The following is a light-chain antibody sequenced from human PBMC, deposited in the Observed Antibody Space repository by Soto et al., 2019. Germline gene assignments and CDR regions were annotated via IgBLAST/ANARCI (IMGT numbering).Light chain of an antibody. J-gene: IGKJ5*01. CDR3: QQRQNWQVT. CDR2: DAS. V-gene: IGKV3-11*01. CDR1: QSVGRY. Sequence: EIVLTQSPVTLSLSPGEIATISCRASQSVGRYLAWYQQKPGQAPRLLIYDASNRATGIPARFTGSGSETDFTITISSLEAEDFAVYYCQQRQNWQVTFGQGTRLEI.